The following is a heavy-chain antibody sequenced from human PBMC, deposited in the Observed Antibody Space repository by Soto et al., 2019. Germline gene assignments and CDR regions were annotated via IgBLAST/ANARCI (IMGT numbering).Heavy chain of an antibody. CDR3: VRVNDYSYQCYYGMYV. CDR2: IFSDNER. CDR1: GFSLTTGRMG. D-gene: IGHD5-12*01. V-gene: IGHV2-26*01. Sequence: QVTLKESGPVLVKPTEPLTLTCTVSGFSLTTGRMGVSWIRQSPGKAREWLAHIFSDNERSYSTSLQGRLTISKDSSGSQLVLSMTNMDPVYSGTYYCVRVNDYSYQCYYGMYVWVQGATVTVSS. J-gene: IGHJ6*02.